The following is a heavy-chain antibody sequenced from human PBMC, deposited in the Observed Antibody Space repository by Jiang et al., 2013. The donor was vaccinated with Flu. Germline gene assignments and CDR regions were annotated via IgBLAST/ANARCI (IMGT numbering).Heavy chain of an antibody. D-gene: IGHD3-16*02. J-gene: IGHJ3*02. CDR1: GFTFSSYG. Sequence: VQLLESGGGLVQPGGSLRLSCAASGFTFSSYGMHWVRQAPGKGLEWVAVIYSGGSTYYADSVKGRFTISRHNSKNTLYLQMNSLRAEDTAVYYCARVPIRQYYDYVWGVIPGPMMSFDIWGQGTMVTVSS. CDR3: ARVPIRQYYDYVWGVIPGPMMSFDI. V-gene: IGHV3-NL1*01. CDR2: IYSGGST.